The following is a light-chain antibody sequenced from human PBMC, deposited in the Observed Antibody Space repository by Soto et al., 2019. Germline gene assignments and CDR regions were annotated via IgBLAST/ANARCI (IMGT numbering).Light chain of an antibody. J-gene: IGKJ1*01. CDR3: QNYGTSPLRT. V-gene: IGKV3-20*01. CDR2: GAS. CDR1: QSVSSSY. Sequence: EIVLTQSPGTLSLSPGERATLSCRASQSVSSSYLAWYQQKPGQAPRLLIYGASSRATGIPDRFSGSGSGKDFTPTIRRWEPKVLSVYYCQNYGTSPLRTSGQGPRVKIK.